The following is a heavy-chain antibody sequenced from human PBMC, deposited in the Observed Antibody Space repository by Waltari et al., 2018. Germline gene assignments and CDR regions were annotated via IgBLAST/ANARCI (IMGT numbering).Heavy chain of an antibody. CDR2: IYHSGST. V-gene: IGHV4-31*09. CDR1: GGSISSGGYY. Sequence: QVQLQESGPGLVKPSQTLSLTCTVSGGSISSGGYYWSWIRQHPGKGLEWIGYIYHSGSTYYSPSLKSRVTISVDRSKNQFSLKLSSVTAADTAVYYCASGATYYYYYGMDVWGQGTTVTVSS. D-gene: IGHD6-25*01. J-gene: IGHJ6*02. CDR3: ASGATYYYYYGMDV.